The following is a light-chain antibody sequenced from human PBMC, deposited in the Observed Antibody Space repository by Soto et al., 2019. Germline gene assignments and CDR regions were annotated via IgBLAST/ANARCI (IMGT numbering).Light chain of an antibody. J-gene: IGKJ3*01. V-gene: IGKV3-20*01. CDR3: QQYGSSPFT. CDR1: QSVSSSY. Sequence: EIVFTQSAGTLSLSPGERATRSCRASQSVSSSYLAWYQQKPGQAPRLLIYGASSRATGIPDRFSGSESGTDFTLTISRLEPEDFAVYYCQQYGSSPFTFGPGTKVDIK. CDR2: GAS.